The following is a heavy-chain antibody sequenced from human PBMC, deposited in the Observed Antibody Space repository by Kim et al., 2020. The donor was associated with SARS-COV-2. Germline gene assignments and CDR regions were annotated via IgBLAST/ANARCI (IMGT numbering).Heavy chain of an antibody. D-gene: IGHD3-22*01. J-gene: IGHJ4*02. CDR2: ISANNSNT. V-gene: IGHV1-18*01. CDR1: GYNFATYG. Sequence: ASVKVSCKASGYNFATYGMSWVRQAPGQGLEWMGWISANNSNTNYGQRFHGRVTMTRDTSTTTAYMELRTLRSDDTAVYYCVASYYDDSGYFDFWGQGTLVTVSS. CDR3: VASYYDDSGYFDF.